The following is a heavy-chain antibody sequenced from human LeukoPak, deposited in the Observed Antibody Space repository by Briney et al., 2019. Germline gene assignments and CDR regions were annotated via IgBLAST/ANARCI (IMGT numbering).Heavy chain of an antibody. Sequence: GGSLRLSCAASGFSFSFYWMHWVRQAPGKGPVWVSRIKTDGSIADYADSVKGRFTISRDNAKNSLYLQMNSLRAEDTAVYYCARGGAGTGFDYWGQGTLLTVSS. D-gene: IGHD6-19*01. J-gene: IGHJ4*02. V-gene: IGHV3-74*01. CDR1: GFSFSFYW. CDR2: IKTDGSIA. CDR3: ARGGAGTGFDY.